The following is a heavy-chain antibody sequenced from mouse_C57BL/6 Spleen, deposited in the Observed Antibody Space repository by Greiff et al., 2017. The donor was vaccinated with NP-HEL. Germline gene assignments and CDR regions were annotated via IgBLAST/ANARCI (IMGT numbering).Heavy chain of an antibody. CDR2: INPSSGYT. Sequence: QVQLQQSGAELAKPGASVKLSCKASGYTFTSYWMHWVKQRPGQGLEWIGYINPSSGYTKYNQKFKDKATLTADKSSSTAYMQLRSLTYEDSAVYYCARDDYDGDYAMDYWGQGTSVTVSS. V-gene: IGHV1-7*01. D-gene: IGHD2-4*01. CDR1: GYTFTSYW. J-gene: IGHJ4*01. CDR3: ARDDYDGDYAMDY.